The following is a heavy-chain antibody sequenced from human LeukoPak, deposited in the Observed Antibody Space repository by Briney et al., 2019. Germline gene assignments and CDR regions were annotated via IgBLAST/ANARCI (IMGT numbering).Heavy chain of an antibody. D-gene: IGHD3-9*01. CDR1: GGTFSSYA. J-gene: IGHJ5*02. CDR3: ARRRDFDWLGPNNWFDP. CDR2: IIPIFGAA. Sequence: SVKVSCKASGGTFSSYAISWVRQAPGQGLEWMGGIIPIFGAANYAQKFQGRVTITADKSTSTAYMELSSLRSEDTAVYYCARRRDFDWLGPNNWFDPWGQGTLVTVSS. V-gene: IGHV1-69*06.